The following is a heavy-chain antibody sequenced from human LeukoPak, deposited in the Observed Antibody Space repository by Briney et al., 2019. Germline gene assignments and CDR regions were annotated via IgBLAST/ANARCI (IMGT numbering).Heavy chain of an antibody. Sequence: PGGSLRLSCAASGFTFINYGMSWVRQAPGKGLEWVSSISTTSASTYYADSMRGRFTISRDNAKNSLYLQMNSLRAEDTAIYYCARGIFNSASPNLDYWGQGSLVTVSS. V-gene: IGHV3-21*01. CDR2: ISTTSAST. CDR3: ARGIFNSASPNLDY. D-gene: IGHD1-14*01. J-gene: IGHJ4*02. CDR1: GFTFINYG.